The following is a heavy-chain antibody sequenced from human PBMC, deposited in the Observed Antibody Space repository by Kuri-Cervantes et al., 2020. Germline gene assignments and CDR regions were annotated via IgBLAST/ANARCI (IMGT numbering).Heavy chain of an antibody. CDR1: GGTFSSYA. V-gene: IGHV1-69*05. Sequence: SVKVSCKASGGTFSSYAISWVRQAPGQGLEWMGGIIPIFGTANYAQKLQGRVTMTTDTSTSTAYMELRSLRSDDTAVYYCARDEPSGYYKTHTGGMDVWGQGTTVTVSS. CDR2: IIPIFGTA. CDR3: ARDEPSGYYKTHTGGMDV. D-gene: IGHD3-22*01. J-gene: IGHJ6*02.